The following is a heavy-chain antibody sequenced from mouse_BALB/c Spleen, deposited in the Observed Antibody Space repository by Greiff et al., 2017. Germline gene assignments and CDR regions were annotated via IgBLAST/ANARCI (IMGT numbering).Heavy chain of an antibody. D-gene: IGHD1-1*01. CDR2: IDPYNGGT. J-gene: IGHJ4*01. CDR1: GYSFTDYN. CDR3: ARGDYYGSSYRYYAMDY. Sequence: VQLKESGPELVKPGASVKVSCKASGYSFTDYNMYWVKQSHGKSLEWIGYIDPYNGGTSYNQKFKGKATLTVDKSSSTAFMHLNSLTSEDSAVYYCARGDYYGSSYRYYAMDYWGQGTSVTVSS. V-gene: IGHV1S135*01.